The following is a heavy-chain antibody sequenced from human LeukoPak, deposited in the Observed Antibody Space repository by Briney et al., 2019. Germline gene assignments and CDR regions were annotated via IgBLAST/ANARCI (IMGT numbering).Heavy chain of an antibody. CDR1: GYTFTSYA. CDR2: IIPIFGTA. V-gene: IGHV1-69*05. J-gene: IGHJ3*02. Sequence: ASVKVSCKASGYTFTSYAMHWVRQAPGQGLEWMGGIIPIFGTANYAQKFQGRVTITTDESTSTAYMELSSLRSEDTAVYYCARGHWGLWAFDIWGQGTMVTVSS. D-gene: IGHD7-27*01. CDR3: ARGHWGLWAFDI.